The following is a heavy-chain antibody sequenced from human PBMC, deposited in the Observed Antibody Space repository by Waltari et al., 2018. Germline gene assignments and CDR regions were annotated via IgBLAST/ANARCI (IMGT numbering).Heavy chain of an antibody. D-gene: IGHD5-12*01. CDR3: AREFEKRGYSGYDYPYYFDY. Sequence: QVQLVQSGAEVKKPGSSVKVSCKASGGTFSSYTISWVRQAPGQGLAWVGRIIPILGIANYAQKVQGRVTITADKSTSTAYMELSSLRSEDTAVYYCAREFEKRGYSGYDYPYYFDYWGQGTLVTVSS. J-gene: IGHJ4*02. CDR2: IIPILGIA. CDR1: GGTFSSYT. V-gene: IGHV1-69*08.